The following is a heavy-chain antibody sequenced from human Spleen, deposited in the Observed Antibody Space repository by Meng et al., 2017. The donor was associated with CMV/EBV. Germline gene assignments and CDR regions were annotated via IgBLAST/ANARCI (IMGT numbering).Heavy chain of an antibody. D-gene: IGHD2-2*02. Sequence: GESLKISCAASGFTFSDYYMNWIRQAPGKGLEWVSFISTGGSTIYYADSVKGRFTISRDNAKNSPYLQMNSLRAEDTAVYFCARDLGTASYQFLYAHNYYGMDVWGQGTTVTVSS. J-gene: IGHJ6*02. V-gene: IGHV3-11*04. CDR3: ARDLGTASYQFLYAHNYYGMDV. CDR1: GFTFSDYY. CDR2: ISTGGSTI.